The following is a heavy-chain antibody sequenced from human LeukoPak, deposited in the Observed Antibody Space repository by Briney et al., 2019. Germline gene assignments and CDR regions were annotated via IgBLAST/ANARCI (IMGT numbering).Heavy chain of an antibody. V-gene: IGHV3-48*04. CDR1: GFTFSSYT. CDR3: ARDLTYYYDSSGYN. Sequence: PGGSLRLSCAASGFTFSSYTMNWVRQAPGKGLEWVSYISSSGSTIYYADSVKGRFTISRDNAKNSLYLQMNSLRAEDTAVYYCARDLTYYYDSSGYNWGQGTLVTVSS. J-gene: IGHJ4*02. D-gene: IGHD3-22*01. CDR2: ISSSGSTI.